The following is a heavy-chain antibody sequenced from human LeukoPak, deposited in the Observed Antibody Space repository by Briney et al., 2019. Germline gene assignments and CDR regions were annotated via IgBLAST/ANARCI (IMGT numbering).Heavy chain of an antibody. V-gene: IGHV3-69-1*02. CDR3: ARDERRFCSDGSCYPGDY. CDR2: I. Sequence: GGSLRLSCAASGFTFSDYAMKWVRQAPGKGLEWVAAIKGRFTISRDHAENSVYLQMDSLRAEDTVVYYCARDERRFCSDGSCYPGDYWGQGTLVTVSS. CDR1: GFTFSDYA. D-gene: IGHD2-15*01. J-gene: IGHJ4*02.